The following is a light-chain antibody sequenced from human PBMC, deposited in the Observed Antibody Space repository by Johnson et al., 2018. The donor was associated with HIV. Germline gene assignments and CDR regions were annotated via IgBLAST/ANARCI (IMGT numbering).Light chain of an antibody. CDR1: SSDMGNYV. J-gene: IGLJ1*01. CDR3: GTWDSSLSVYV. Sequence: QSVLTQPPSVSAAPGQKVTISCSGSSSDMGNYVVSWYQQLPGTAPKLLIYENNKRPSGIPDRFSGSKSGTSATLGITGLQTGDEADYYCGTWDSSLSVYVFGTGTKVTVL. V-gene: IGLV1-51*02. CDR2: ENN.